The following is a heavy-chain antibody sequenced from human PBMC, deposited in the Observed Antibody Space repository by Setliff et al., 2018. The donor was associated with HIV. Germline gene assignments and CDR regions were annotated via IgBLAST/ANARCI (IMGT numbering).Heavy chain of an antibody. V-gene: IGHV4-4*02. D-gene: IGHD3-9*01. J-gene: IGHJ6*03. CDR1: GGPLNSRNW. CDR2: VFHSGSA. Sequence: SETLSLTCAVAGGPLNSRNWWSWVRQPPGKGLEWIGEVFHSGSANPNASLRSRVMISVDTSKNQFSLKLSAVTAADTAVYYCARGYDVVTGSPLYYMDVWGKGTTVTVSS. CDR3: ARGYDVVTGSPLYYMDV.